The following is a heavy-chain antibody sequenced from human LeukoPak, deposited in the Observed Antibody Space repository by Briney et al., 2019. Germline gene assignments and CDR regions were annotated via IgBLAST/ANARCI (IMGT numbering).Heavy chain of an antibody. CDR3: AKVYGDSSGYPLDY. CDR1: GFTFSSYA. CDR2: ISGSGGST. J-gene: IGHJ4*02. D-gene: IGHD3-22*01. V-gene: IGHV3-23*01. Sequence: GGSLRLSCAASGFTFSSYAMSWVRQAPGKGLEWVSAISGSGGSTYYADSAKGRFTISRDNSKNTLYLQMNSLRAEDTAVYYCAKVYGDSSGYPLDYWGQGTLVTVSS.